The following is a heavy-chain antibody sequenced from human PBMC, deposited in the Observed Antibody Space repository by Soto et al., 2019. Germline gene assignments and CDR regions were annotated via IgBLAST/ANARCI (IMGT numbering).Heavy chain of an antibody. CDR2: IWYDGSKK. V-gene: IGHV3-33*01. J-gene: IGHJ6*01. CDR3: ARPLEQQQLGFGMDV. D-gene: IGHD6-13*01. CDR1: GFTFSTYG. Sequence: QVQLVESGGGVVQPGGSPRLSCAASGFTFSTYGMHWVRQAPGKGLEWVAVIWYDGSKKYYADSVKGRFTISRDNSKNTLYLQMNSLRAEDTAVYYCARPLEQQQLGFGMDVWGQGSPVTVSS.